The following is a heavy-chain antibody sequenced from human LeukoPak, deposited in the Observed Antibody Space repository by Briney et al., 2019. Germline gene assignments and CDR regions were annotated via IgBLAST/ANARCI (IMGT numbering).Heavy chain of an antibody. D-gene: IGHD2-21*02. CDR2: ISYDRSNK. Sequence: GGSLRLSCAASGFTFSSYGMHWVRQAPGKGLEWVAVISYDRSNKYYADSVKGRFTISRDNSKNTLYLQMNSLRAEDTAVYYCARTRDIVVVTAILDYWGQGTLVTVSS. J-gene: IGHJ4*02. V-gene: IGHV3-30*03. CDR1: GFTFSSYG. CDR3: ARTRDIVVVTAILDY.